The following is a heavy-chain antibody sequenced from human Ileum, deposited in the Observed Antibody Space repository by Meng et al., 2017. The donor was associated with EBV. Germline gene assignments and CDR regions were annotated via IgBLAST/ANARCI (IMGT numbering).Heavy chain of an antibody. Sequence: GQRPESGPGLLNPSGTLSLTCAVSGGSISVINWWSWVRQSPEKGLEWIGEMSDSGITHYNPSLKSRVTISADKSNNQFSLKLTSVTSADTAVYFCAKNGEKYFEYWGQGTLVTVSS. V-gene: IGHV4-4*02. CDR2: MSDSGIT. CDR1: GGSISVINW. J-gene: IGHJ4*02. CDR3: AKNGEKYFEY.